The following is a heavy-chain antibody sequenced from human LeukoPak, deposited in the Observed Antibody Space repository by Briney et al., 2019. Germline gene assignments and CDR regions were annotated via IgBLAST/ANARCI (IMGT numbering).Heavy chain of an antibody. Sequence: SVKVSCKASGGTFSSYAISWVRQAPGQGLEWMGGIIPIFGTANYAQKFQGRVTITTDESTSTAYMELSSLRSEDTAVYYCASPQAYYYDSSGPPSPYYYMDVWGKGTTVAVSS. CDR2: IIPIFGTA. V-gene: IGHV1-69*05. D-gene: IGHD3-22*01. CDR1: GGTFSSYA. CDR3: ASPQAYYYDSSGPPSPYYYMDV. J-gene: IGHJ6*03.